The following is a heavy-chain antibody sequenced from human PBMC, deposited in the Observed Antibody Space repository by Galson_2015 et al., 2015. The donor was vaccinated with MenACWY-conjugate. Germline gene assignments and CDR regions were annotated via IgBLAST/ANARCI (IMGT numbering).Heavy chain of an antibody. CDR1: GFTVTNNY. Sequence: SLRLSCAASGFTVTNNYMSWVRQAPGKGLEWVSIIYKGGTTYYVDSVKGRFTISRDSSKNTLYLQMNSLRIEDTAVYYCAREYDNSGYILKYWGRGTLVTVSS. CDR2: IYKGGTT. J-gene: IGHJ4*02. V-gene: IGHV3-66*02. CDR3: AREYDNSGYILKY. D-gene: IGHD3-9*01.